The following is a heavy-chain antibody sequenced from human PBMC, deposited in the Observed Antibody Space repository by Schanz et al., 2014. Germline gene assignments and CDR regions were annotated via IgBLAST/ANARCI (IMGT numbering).Heavy chain of an antibody. J-gene: IGHJ4*02. CDR3: ARDGNNYSSQNYDKTRYDFDY. CDR2: IGYLGDT. Sequence: EVQLVESGGGLVQPGGSLRLSCAASGFTLSNSDMHWVRQGTGKGLEWVSTIGYLGDTYYADSVKRRFTISIDISKNTLQLQVTIQRAGDTAMDSGARDGNNYSSQNYDKTRYDFDYWGQGTLVTVSS. D-gene: IGHD3-10*01. CDR1: GFTLSNSD. V-gene: IGHV3-13*01.